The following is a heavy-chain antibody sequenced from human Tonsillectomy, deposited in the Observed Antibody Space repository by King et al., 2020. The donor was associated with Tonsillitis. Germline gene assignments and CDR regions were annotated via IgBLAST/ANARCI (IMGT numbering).Heavy chain of an antibody. Sequence: EVQLVESGGGLVQPGRSLRLSCTASGFTFGDYAMSWFRQAPGMGLEWVGFIRSKDYGGTTEYAASVKGRFTISRDDSKSIAYLQMNSLRPEDTAVYYCTRLLYGSGSYYPRYRGQGTLVTVSS. CDR2: IRSKDYGGTT. J-gene: IGHJ4*02. CDR3: TRLLYGSGSYYPRY. V-gene: IGHV3-49*03. D-gene: IGHD3-10*01. CDR1: GFTFGDYA.